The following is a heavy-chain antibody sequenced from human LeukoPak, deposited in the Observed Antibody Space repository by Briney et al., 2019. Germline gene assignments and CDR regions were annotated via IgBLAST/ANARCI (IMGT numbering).Heavy chain of an antibody. CDR3: AKLLRCSGGTCYSGHLYYYYGMDV. J-gene: IGHJ6*02. Sequence: GGSLRLSCAASGFTFSNFAMNWVRQAPGKGLDWVSAVSGSGAYTDYADSVKGRFTISRDNSKNTLYLQMNSLSAEDTAVYYCAKLLRCSGGTCYSGHLYYYYGMDVWGQGTTVTVSS. CDR2: VSGSGAYT. D-gene: IGHD2-15*01. V-gene: IGHV3-23*01. CDR1: GFTFSNFA.